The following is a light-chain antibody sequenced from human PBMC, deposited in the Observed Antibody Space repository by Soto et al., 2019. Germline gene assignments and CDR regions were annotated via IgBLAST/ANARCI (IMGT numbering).Light chain of an antibody. CDR2: DVS. J-gene: IGKJ1*01. Sequence: EIVLTHSPATLSLSPGERGTLSCRASESVTNYLAWYQQKPGQAPRLLVYDVSNRATGIPARFSGGGSGTDLTLTISNLEPEDFAVYYCQHHSDWQWTVGQGTKVDIK. CDR1: ESVTNY. CDR3: QHHSDWQWT. V-gene: IGKV3-11*01.